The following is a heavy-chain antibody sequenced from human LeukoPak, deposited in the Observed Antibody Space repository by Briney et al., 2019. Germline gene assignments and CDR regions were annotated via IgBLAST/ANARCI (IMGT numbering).Heavy chain of an antibody. Sequence: AASVKVSCKASGGTFSSYAISWVRQAPGQGLEWMGGIIPIFGTANYAQKFQGRVTITTDESTSTAYMELSSLRSEDTAVYYCASLGPSKSGSYLAWGQGTLVTVSS. D-gene: IGHD1-26*01. V-gene: IGHV1-69*05. CDR1: GGTFSSYA. CDR2: IIPIFGTA. CDR3: ASLGPSKSGSYLA. J-gene: IGHJ5*02.